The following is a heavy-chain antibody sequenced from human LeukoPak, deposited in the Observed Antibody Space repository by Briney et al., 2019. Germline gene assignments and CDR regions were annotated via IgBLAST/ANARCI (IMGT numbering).Heavy chain of an antibody. D-gene: IGHD1-26*01. CDR2: ISGSGGST. CDR1: GFTFSSYA. J-gene: IGHJ6*02. CDR3: AKDRRYPAYHYYGMDV. V-gene: IGHV3-23*01. Sequence: PGGSLRLSCAASGFTFSSYAMSWVRQAPGKGLEWVSAISGSGGSTYYADSVKGRFTISRDSSKNTLYLQMNSLRAEDTAVYYCAKDRRYPAYHYYGMDVWGQGTTVTVSS.